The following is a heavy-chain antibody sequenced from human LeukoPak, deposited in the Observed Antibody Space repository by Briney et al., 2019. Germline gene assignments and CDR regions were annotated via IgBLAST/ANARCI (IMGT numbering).Heavy chain of an antibody. CDR3: ARDRRGYSGYDPGWFDP. D-gene: IGHD5-12*01. V-gene: IGHV3-74*01. CDR1: GFTFSSDW. Sequence: PGGSLRLSCVASGFTFSSDWMHWVRQAPGKGLVWVSRINSDGYSTSYADSVKGRFTISRDNAKNTVYLQMNSLRAEDTAVYYCARDRRGYSGYDPGWFDPWGQGTLVTVSS. J-gene: IGHJ5*02. CDR2: INSDGYST.